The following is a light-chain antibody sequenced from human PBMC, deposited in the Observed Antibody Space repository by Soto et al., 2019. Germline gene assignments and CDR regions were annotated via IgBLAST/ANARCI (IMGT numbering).Light chain of an antibody. CDR3: HQYGATLWT. CDR2: GAS. Sequence: EIVLTQSPGALSSSPGETITLSCRASQSVSSNYLAWYQQKPGQAPRLLVYGASSRATGIPDRFSGSGSGTDFTLTIIRLEPEDFEVYYCHQYGATLWTFGTGTKVDIX. CDR1: QSVSSNY. J-gene: IGKJ1*01. V-gene: IGKV3-20*01.